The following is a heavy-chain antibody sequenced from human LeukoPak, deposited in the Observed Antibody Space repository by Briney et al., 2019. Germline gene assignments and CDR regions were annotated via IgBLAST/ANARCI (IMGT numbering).Heavy chain of an antibody. J-gene: IGHJ6*02. CDR3: TSDRVFYGLDV. Sequence: GGSLRLSCAASGFSFSSYWMHWVRQAPGKGLVWVSRIKGDGSETSYAGSVKGRFTISRDNAKNTLYLQMSSLRADDTAVYYCTSDRVFYGLDVWGQGTTVIVSS. CDR2: IKGDGSET. CDR1: GFSFSSYW. V-gene: IGHV3-74*01.